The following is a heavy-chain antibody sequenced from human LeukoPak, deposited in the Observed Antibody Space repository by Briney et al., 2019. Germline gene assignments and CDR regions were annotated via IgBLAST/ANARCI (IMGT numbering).Heavy chain of an antibody. CDR3: ARHISSGGTYAHFDY. J-gene: IGHJ4*02. D-gene: IGHD1-26*01. CDR2: IHYNGIT. Sequence: SETLSLTCTVSGSMYNYYWSWIRQPPGKGLEWIGYIHYNGITNYRPSLKSRVTMSLDTSKNQVSLKLNSVSAADTAVYYCARHISSGGTYAHFDYWGQGTLVAVSS. V-gene: IGHV4-59*08. CDR1: GSMYNYY.